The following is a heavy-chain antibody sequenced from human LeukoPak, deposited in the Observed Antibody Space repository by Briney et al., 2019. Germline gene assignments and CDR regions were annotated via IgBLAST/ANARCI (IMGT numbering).Heavy chain of an antibody. Sequence: ASVKVSCKASGGTFSSYAISWVRQAPGQGLEWMGGIIPIFGTANYAQKFQGRVTITADKSTSTAYMELRSLRSDDTAVYYCARGSLYSGYVLRTDFDYWGQGTLVTVSS. J-gene: IGHJ4*02. CDR3: ARGSLYSGYVLRTDFDY. CDR2: IIPIFGTA. V-gene: IGHV1-69*06. CDR1: GGTFSSYA. D-gene: IGHD5-12*01.